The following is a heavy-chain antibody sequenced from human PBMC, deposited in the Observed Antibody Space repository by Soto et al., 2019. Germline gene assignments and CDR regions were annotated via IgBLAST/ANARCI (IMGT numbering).Heavy chain of an antibody. Sequence: PGGSLRLSCAASGFTVSGNYMSWVRQAPGKGLEWVSVIYAGGDTYYADSVKGRFTISRDSSKNTMYLQMNSLRVDDTAVYYCAGTSLFDYWGQGTLVTVPS. J-gene: IGHJ4*02. CDR2: IYAGGDT. CDR1: GFTVSGNY. V-gene: IGHV3-53*01. CDR3: AGTSLFDY.